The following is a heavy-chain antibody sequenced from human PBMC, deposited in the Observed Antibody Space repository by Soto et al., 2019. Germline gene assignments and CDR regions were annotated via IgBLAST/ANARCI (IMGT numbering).Heavy chain of an antibody. J-gene: IGHJ6*02. CDR2: INPGNGNT. V-gene: IGHV1-3*01. CDR3: ASLVGGRKAQNYYYYGMDV. D-gene: IGHD1-26*01. CDR1: GYTFSNFA. Sequence: ASVKVSCKASGYTFSNFAMHWVRQAPGQRLEWMGWINPGNGNTKYSQTFQGRVTITRDTSASTAYMELSSLRSEDTAVYYCASLVGGRKAQNYYYYGMDVWGQGTTVTVSS.